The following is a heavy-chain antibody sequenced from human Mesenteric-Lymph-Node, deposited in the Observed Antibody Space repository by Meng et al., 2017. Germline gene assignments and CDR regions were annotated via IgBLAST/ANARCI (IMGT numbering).Heavy chain of an antibody. Sequence: QVHLVDSGGGVVQPGRSLRLPCAASGFTFSSLGMHWVRQAPGKGLEWVAVIWSDGNTKYYADSVKDRFTISRDNSKSTLYLQMNSLRAEDTAVYYCTGNSHIYGFDYWGPGTLVTVSS. V-gene: IGHV3-33*01. CDR1: GFTFSSLG. J-gene: IGHJ4*02. CDR2: IWSDGNTK. CDR3: TGNSHIYGFDY. D-gene: IGHD5-18*01.